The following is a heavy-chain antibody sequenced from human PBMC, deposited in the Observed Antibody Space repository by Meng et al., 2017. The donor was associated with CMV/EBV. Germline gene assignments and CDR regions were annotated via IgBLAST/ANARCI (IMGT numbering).Heavy chain of an antibody. Sequence: ASVKVSCKASGGTFSSYGISWVRQAPGQGLEWMGWISAYNGNTNYAQKLQGRVTMTTDTSTSTAYMELRSLRSDDTAVYYCARGLRGTMVRGVTAPGGYWGQGTLVTVSS. CDR2: ISAYNGNT. J-gene: IGHJ4*02. CDR1: GGTFSSYG. CDR3: ARGLRGTMVRGVTAPGGY. V-gene: IGHV1-18*01. D-gene: IGHD3-10*01.